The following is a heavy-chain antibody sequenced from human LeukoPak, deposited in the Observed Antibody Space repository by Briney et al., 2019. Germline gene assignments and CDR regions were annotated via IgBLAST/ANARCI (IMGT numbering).Heavy chain of an antibody. CDR1: GGTCSKFV. CDR2: ISGYNGNT. V-gene: IGHV1-18*01. CDR3: ARGYDILTGYYTPYWFDP. Sequence: ASVKVSCKASGGTCSKFVVTWVRQAPGQGLEWMGWISGYNGNTNYAQKFQGRVTMTTDTSTSTAYMELRSLRSDDTAVYYCARGYDILTGYYTPYWFDPWGQGTLVTVSS. J-gene: IGHJ5*02. D-gene: IGHD3-9*01.